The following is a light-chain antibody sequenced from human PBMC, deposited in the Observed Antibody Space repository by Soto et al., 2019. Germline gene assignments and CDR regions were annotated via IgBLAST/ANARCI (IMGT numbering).Light chain of an antibody. CDR1: QSINIT. J-gene: IGKJ5*01. CDR3: QQYDNWPIT. V-gene: IGKV3-15*01. Sequence: ETVKTQSPATLSASPGGRATLSCRASQSINITLAWYQQKPGQAPRLLIYGASTRATGLPARFSGSGSGTEFTLIISSLQSEDSAVYYCQQYDNWPITFGQGTRLEIK. CDR2: GAS.